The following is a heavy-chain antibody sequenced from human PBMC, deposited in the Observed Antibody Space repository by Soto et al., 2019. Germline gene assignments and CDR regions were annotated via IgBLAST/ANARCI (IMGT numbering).Heavy chain of an antibody. CDR3: ARHGPMYSAKLFDY. D-gene: IGHD1-26*01. Sequence: QLQLQESGPGLVKPSETLSLTCTVSGGPISSDDYYWGWIRQPPGKGLEWIGSIFYSGIAYYNPSLESRVTASVDTSKNQFSLRLSSVTAADTAVYYCARHGPMYSAKLFDYWGQGTLVTVSS. V-gene: IGHV4-39*01. CDR1: GGPISSDDYY. J-gene: IGHJ4*02. CDR2: IFYSGIA.